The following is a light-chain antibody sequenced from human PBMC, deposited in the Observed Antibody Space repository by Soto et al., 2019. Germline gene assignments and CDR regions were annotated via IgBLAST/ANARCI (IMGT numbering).Light chain of an antibody. Sequence: QSVLTQPPSVSGAPGQTITISCTGTSTDIGAGYYVHWYQQLPGKAPKLMIYGDNNRPSGVSDRFSASKSGTSASLAISGLQAEDEADYYCNSYDSSLSGAVFGGGTKLTVL. J-gene: IGLJ2*01. CDR1: STDIGAGYY. CDR2: GDN. CDR3: NSYDSSLSGAV. V-gene: IGLV1-40*01.